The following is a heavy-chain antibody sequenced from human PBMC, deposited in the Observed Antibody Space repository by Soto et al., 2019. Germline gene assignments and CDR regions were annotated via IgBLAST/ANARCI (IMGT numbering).Heavy chain of an antibody. V-gene: IGHV3-30*18. CDR2: ISYDGSNK. CDR3: AKGCGGDCYSHVLFY. J-gene: IGHJ4*02. D-gene: IGHD2-21*02. CDR1: GFTFSSYG. Sequence: GGSLRLSCAASGFTFSSYGMHWVRQAPGKGLEWVAVISYDGSNKYYADSVKGRFTISRDNSKNTLYLQMNSLRAEDTAVYYCAKGCGGDCYSHVLFYWGQGTLVTVSS.